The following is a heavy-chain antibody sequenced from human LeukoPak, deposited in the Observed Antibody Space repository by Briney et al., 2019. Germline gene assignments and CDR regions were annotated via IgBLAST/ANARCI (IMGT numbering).Heavy chain of an antibody. D-gene: IGHD6-6*01. J-gene: IGHJ5*02. CDR2: ITSNASNI. CDR1: GFTFSSHS. Sequence: GRSLRLSCAASGFTFSSHSIHWVRQAPGKGLEWVAFITSNASNIYHADSVKGRFTMSRDNAKNSLYLQMNGLRVEDTAVYYCARGEYGSSFWFDPWGQGTLVTVSS. V-gene: IGHV3-48*01. CDR3: ARGEYGSSFWFDP.